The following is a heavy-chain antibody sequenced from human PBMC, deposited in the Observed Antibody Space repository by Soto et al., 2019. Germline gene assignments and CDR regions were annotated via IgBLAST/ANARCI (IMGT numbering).Heavy chain of an antibody. V-gene: IGHV3-23*01. CDR1: GFTFSSYA. D-gene: IGHD2-15*01. CDR3: AKDPHGYCSGGICLNYFVF. Sequence: LRISCAASGFTFSSYAMSWVRQAPGKGLEWVSAISGSGGSTHYADSVKGRFTISRDNSKNTLYLQMNSLRAEDTAVYYCAKDPHGYCSGGICLNYFVFWGQGTLVTVSS. CDR2: ISGSGGST. J-gene: IGHJ4*02.